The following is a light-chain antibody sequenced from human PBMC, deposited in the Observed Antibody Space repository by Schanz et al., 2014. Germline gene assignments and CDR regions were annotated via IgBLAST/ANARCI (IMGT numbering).Light chain of an antibody. J-gene: IGKJ2*01. CDR2: GAS. V-gene: IGKV3-20*01. CDR3: QQYGSSPQT. Sequence: ETVMTQSPATLSVSPGERATLSCRASQSLGSNLAWYRQNPGQSPRLLIYGASSRATGIPDRFSGSGSGTDFTLTISRLEPEDFAVYYCQQYGSSPQTFGQGTKLEIK. CDR1: QSLGSN.